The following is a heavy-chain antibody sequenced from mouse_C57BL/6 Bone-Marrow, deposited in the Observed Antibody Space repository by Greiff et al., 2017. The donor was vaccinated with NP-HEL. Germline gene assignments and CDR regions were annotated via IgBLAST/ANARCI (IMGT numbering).Heavy chain of an antibody. Sequence: EVQLLESGGCLLQPRRSVKLSCVPYVFTFSNYCINFVRKTLKTGLECVAQIRLKSDNYATHYAESVKVWFTFSRDDSKSSVYLQMNNLRAVDTGIYYCTGGGDYGGYFAVWATGTTVTV. D-gene: IGHD2-4*01. CDR1: VFTFSNYC. CDR3: TGGGDYGGYFAV. V-gene: IGHV6-3*01. J-gene: IGHJ1*03. CDR2: IRLKSDNYAT.